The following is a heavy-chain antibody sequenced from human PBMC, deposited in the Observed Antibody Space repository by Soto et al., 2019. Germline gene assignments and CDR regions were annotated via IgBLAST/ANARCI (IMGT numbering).Heavy chain of an antibody. Sequence: SVKVSCKASGGTFSSYAISWVRQAPGQGLEWMGGIIPIFGTANYAQKFQGRVTITADKSKSTAYMELSSLRSEDTAVYYCARVGRKRDKVTTDAFDVWGQGQKVTVS. CDR3: ARVGRKRDKVTTDAFDV. CDR2: IIPIFGTA. V-gene: IGHV1-69*06. CDR1: GGTFSSYA. J-gene: IGHJ3*01. D-gene: IGHD4-17*01.